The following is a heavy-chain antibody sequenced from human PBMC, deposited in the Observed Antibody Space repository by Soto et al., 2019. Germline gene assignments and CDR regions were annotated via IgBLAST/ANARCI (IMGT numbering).Heavy chain of an antibody. CDR3: ASGSKDSYPVSRISDF. V-gene: IGHV3-23*01. D-gene: IGHD4-17*01. Sequence: PGGSLRLCFVASGFTFGGRAMRWLRQAPGEVREWVSPITDTGGDSKSADSVRGRFAISRDNSRNTLYLQMSSLRAEDSAVYYWASGSKDSYPVSRISDFGGRGTLVTVSS. CDR2: ITDTGGDS. J-gene: IGHJ4*01. CDR1: GFTFGGRA.